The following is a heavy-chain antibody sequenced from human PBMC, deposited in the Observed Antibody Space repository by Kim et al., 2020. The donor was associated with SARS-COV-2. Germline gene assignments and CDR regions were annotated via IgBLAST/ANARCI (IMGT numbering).Heavy chain of an antibody. CDR1: GFILTKYE. J-gene: IGHJ3*01. CDR3: ARDRRKKNMVGLYPHGFVL. Sequence: GGSLRLSCAASGFILTKYEIHWVRQAPGGGLDWVSYITTSGTTIYYADSVTGRFTLSRDSAKNSLYLQRDSLGVEDTSIYYCARDRRKKNMVGLYPHGFVLWGRGTVLTVAS. CDR2: ITTSGTTI. V-gene: IGHV3-48*03. D-gene: IGHD1-26*01.